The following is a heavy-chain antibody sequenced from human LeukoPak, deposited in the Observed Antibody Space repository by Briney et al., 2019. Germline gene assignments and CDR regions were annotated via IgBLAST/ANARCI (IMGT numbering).Heavy chain of an antibody. CDR3: ATDYYDSSALGY. D-gene: IGHD3-22*01. V-gene: IGHV4-59*12. CDR2: IYYSGST. CDR1: GGSISSSY. J-gene: IGHJ4*02. Sequence: SETLSLTCTVSGGSISSSYWSWIRQPPGKGLEWIGYIYYSGSTNYNPSLKSRVTISVDTSKNQFSLKLTSVTAADTAVYYCATDYYDSSALGYWGQGTLVTVSS.